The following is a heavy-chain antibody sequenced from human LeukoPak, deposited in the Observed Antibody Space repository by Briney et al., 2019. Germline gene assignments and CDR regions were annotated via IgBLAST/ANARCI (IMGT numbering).Heavy chain of an antibody. J-gene: IGHJ4*02. CDR2: INYSGSA. V-gene: IGHV4-34*01. Sequence: SEALSLTCAVYGGSSSDHYWSWIRQPPGQGLEWIGEINYSGSAKYNPSLKSRVTISVDTSKNQFSLEVTSVTAADTAVYYCGPFGGYSGYDLGYWGQGTLVTVSS. CDR3: GPFGGYSGYDLGY. D-gene: IGHD5-12*01. CDR1: GGSSSDHY.